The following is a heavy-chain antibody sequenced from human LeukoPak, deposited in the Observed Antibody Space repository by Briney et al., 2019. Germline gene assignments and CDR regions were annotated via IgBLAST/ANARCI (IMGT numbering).Heavy chain of an antibody. J-gene: IGHJ6*03. V-gene: IGHV3-23*01. D-gene: IGHD6-6*01. Sequence: GGSLRLSCAASGFTFSSYPMSWVRQAPGKGLEWVSAISGRGGSTYYADSVKGRFTISRDNSKNTLYLQMNSLRAEDTAVYYCAKGSKAHYYYYYCMDVWGKGTTVTVSS. CDR1: GFTFSSYP. CDR2: ISGRGGST. CDR3: AKGSKAHYYYYYCMDV.